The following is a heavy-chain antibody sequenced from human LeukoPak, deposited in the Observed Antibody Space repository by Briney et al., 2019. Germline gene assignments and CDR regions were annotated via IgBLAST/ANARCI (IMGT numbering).Heavy chain of an antibody. J-gene: IGHJ4*02. CDR2: ISYDGNTI. D-gene: IGHD4-11*01. CDR1: EFTFSNYA. V-gene: IGHV3-30-3*01. Sequence: GRSLRLSCAASEFTFSNYALHWVRQAPGKGLQWVTVISYDGNTIHYADSVKGRFIISRDTSKNTLYLQMNSLRAEDTAVYYCARSGGLQKFDYWGQGTLVTVSS. CDR3: ARSGGLQKFDY.